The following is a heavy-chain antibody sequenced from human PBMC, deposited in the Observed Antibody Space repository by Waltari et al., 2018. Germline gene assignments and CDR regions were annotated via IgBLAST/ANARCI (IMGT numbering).Heavy chain of an antibody. V-gene: IGHV2-5*04. CDR1: GFSLTTSGVG. CDR2: IYWSDDK. D-gene: IGHD3-3*01. Sequence: QITLKESGPTLVKPTQTLTLTCTYSGFSLTTSGVGVGWIRQPPGKALEWLALIYWSDDKRYSPSLKSRVTITKDTSKNQVVLTMTNMDPVDTATYYCVKTPSYNFWTTVVPNYFDYWGQGALVTVSS. CDR3: VKTPSYNFWTTVVPNYFDY. J-gene: IGHJ4*02.